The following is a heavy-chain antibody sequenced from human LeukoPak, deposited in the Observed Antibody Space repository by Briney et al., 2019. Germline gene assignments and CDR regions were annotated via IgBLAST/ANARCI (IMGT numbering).Heavy chain of an antibody. D-gene: IGHD3-16*02. CDR1: GGSFSGYY. CDR3: ARGRGPLPYDYVWGSYRNYYFDY. V-gene: IGHV4-34*01. J-gene: IGHJ4*02. Sequence: TSETLSLTCAVYGGSFSGYYWSWIRQPPGKGLEWIGEINHSGSTNCNPSLKSRVTISVDTSKNQFSLKLSSVTAADTAVYYCARGRGPLPYDYVWGSYRNYYFDYWGQGTLVTVSS. CDR2: INHSGST.